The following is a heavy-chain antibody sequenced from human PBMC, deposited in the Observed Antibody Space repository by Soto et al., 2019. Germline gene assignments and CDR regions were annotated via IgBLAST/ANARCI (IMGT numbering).Heavy chain of an antibody. D-gene: IGHD4-17*01. V-gene: IGHV4-61*01. Sequence: PSETLSLTCSVSGGFVSSGSYHWSWLRQSPGKGLEWIGYISYSGNTEDNPSLGSRVTMSLETSTNQFSMSLSSVTAADTAIYYCARQLESTVFDCWGLGTLVTVSS. CDR1: GGFVSSGSYH. CDR2: ISYSGNT. CDR3: ARQLESTVFDC. J-gene: IGHJ4*02.